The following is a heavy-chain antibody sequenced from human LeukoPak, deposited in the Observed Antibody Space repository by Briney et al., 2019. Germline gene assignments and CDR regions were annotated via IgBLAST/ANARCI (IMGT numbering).Heavy chain of an antibody. D-gene: IGHD3-22*01. CDR3: AKDPTMIVVVIGYFDY. J-gene: IGHJ4*02. V-gene: IGHV3-23*01. CDR2: ISGSGSST. Sequence: GGSLRLSCAASGFTFSSYAMSWVRQAPGKGLEWVSAISGSGSSTYYADSVKGRFTISRDNSKNTLYLQMNSLRAEDTAVYYCAKDPTMIVVVIGYFDYWGQGTLVPVSS. CDR1: GFTFSSYA.